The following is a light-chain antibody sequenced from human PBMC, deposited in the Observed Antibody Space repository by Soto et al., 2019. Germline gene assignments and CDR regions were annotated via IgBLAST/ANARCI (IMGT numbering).Light chain of an antibody. J-gene: IGLJ1*01. CDR3: SSYTRSTIYV. V-gene: IGLV2-14*03. CDR1: SSDVGGYDY. CDR2: DVS. Sequence: QSALTQPASVSGSLGQSITVSCTGTSSDVGGYDYVSWYQQHPGKAPKLMIYDVSNRPSGVSNRFSGSKSGNTASLTISGLQAEDESDYYCSSYTRSTIYVFGTGTKVTVL.